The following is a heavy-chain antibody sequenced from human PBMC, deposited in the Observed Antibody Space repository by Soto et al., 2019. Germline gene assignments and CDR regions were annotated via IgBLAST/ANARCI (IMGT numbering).Heavy chain of an antibody. J-gene: IGHJ4*02. Sequence: ASVKVSSKASGYTFTSYGISWVRQAPGQGLEWMGWISAYNGNTNYAQKLQGRVTMTTDTSTSTAYMELRSLRSDDTAVYYCARVPGCTNGVCYLFDYWGQGTLVTVSS. V-gene: IGHV1-18*01. CDR3: ARVPGCTNGVCYLFDY. CDR1: GYTFTSYG. D-gene: IGHD2-8*01. CDR2: ISAYNGNT.